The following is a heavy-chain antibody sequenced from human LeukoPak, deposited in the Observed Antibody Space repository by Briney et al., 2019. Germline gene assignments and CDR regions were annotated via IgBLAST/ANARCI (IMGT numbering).Heavy chain of an antibody. D-gene: IGHD2-21*02. J-gene: IGHJ4*02. V-gene: IGHV3-21*01. CDR2: ISSSSSYI. CDR3: ASSAYCGGDCYVDY. Sequence: PGGSLRLSCAASGFTFSSYSMNWVRQAPGKGLEWVSSISSSSSYIYYADSVKGRFTISRDNAKNSLYLQTNSLRAEDTAVYYCASSAYCGGDCYVDYWGQGTLVTVSS. CDR1: GFTFSSYS.